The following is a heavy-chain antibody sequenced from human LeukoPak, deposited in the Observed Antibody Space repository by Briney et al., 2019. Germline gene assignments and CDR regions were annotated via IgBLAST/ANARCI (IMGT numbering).Heavy chain of an antibody. CDR3: ARATTMQFNSGAFDI. D-gene: IGHD1-1*01. J-gene: IGHJ3*02. CDR2: IKQDGSEK. Sequence: GGSLRLSCAASGFTFSSYWMSWVRQAPGKGLEWVANIKQDGSEKYYVDSVKGRFTISRDNAKNSLYLQMNSLRAEDTAVYYCARATTMQFNSGAFDIWGQGTMVTVSS. V-gene: IGHV3-7*01. CDR1: GFTFSSYW.